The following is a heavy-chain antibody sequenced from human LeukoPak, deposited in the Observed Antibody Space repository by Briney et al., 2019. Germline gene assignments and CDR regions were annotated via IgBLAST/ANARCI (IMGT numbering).Heavy chain of an antibody. CDR1: GFTLSSYG. V-gene: IGHV3-30*02. D-gene: IGHD2-15*01. CDR3: ARHSDVAVVTATGFDP. J-gene: IGHJ5*02. Sequence: PGGSLRLSCAPSGFTLSSYGMHWVRQAPGKGLQWVAFIWNDGSHKYYADFVKGRFTISRDNSKNTLYLQMNSLRDEDTAVYYCARHSDVAVVTATGFDPWGQGTLVTVSS. CDR2: IWNDGSHK.